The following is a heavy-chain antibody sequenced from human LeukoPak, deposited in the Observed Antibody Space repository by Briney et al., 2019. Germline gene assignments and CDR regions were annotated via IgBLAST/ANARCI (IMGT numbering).Heavy chain of an antibody. D-gene: IGHD5-18*01. CDR3: ARHQEDSYGYRVLDY. J-gene: IGHJ4*02. CDR2: IYDTGSS. Sequence: SETLSLTCTVSGDSITTYYWGWIRQPPGKGLEWIGYIYDTGSSNYNPSLKSRVTMSVDMSKNQFSLKLSSVTAADTAVYYCARHQEDSYGYRVLDYWGQGTLVTVSS. V-gene: IGHV4-59*08. CDR1: GDSITTYY.